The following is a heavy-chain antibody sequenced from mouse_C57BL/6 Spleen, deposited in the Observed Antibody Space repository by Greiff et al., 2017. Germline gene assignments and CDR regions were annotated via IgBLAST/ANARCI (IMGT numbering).Heavy chain of an antibody. Sequence: QVQLKESGAELVRPGTSVKVSCKASGYAFTNYLIEWVKQRPGQGLEWIGVINPGSGGTNYNEKFKGKATLTADKSSSTAYMQLSSLTSEDSAVYFCARGSDDYDEGYWYFDVWGTGTTVTVSS. CDR3: ARGSDDYDEGYWYFDV. CDR2: INPGSGGT. J-gene: IGHJ1*03. D-gene: IGHD2-4*01. CDR1: GYAFTNYL. V-gene: IGHV1-54*01.